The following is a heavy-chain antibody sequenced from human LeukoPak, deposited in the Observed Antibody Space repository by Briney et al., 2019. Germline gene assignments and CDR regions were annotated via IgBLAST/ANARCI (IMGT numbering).Heavy chain of an antibody. D-gene: IGHD3-22*01. Sequence: PGGSLRLSCVVSGFPFFTYWMSWVRQAPGKGLEWVAIIKQDGSEKYYVDSVKGRFTISKDNTKNSLHLQMNSLRAEDTAVYYCARDGDDTSGYFSPFDYWGQGTLVTVSS. CDR3: ARDGDDTSGYFSPFDY. J-gene: IGHJ4*02. V-gene: IGHV3-7*01. CDR2: IKQDGSEK. CDR1: GFPFFTYW.